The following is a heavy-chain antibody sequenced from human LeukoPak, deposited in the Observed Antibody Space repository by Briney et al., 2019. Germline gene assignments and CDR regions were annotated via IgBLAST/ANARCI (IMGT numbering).Heavy chain of an antibody. CDR3: AKAGTDDGYSIYFDH. Sequence: GGSLRLSCAASGLTFSRYAMNWVRQAPGKGLEWVSTISGSGGGTYNADSVKGRFTISRDNSQNTLYLKMNSLRAEDTAIYYCAKAGTDDGYSIYFDHWGQGTLVTVSS. CDR2: ISGSGGGT. V-gene: IGHV3-23*01. CDR1: GLTFSRYA. D-gene: IGHD5-24*01. J-gene: IGHJ4*02.